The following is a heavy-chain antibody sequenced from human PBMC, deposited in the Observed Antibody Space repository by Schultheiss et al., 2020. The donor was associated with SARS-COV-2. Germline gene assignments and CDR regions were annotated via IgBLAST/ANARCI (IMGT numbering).Heavy chain of an antibody. CDR3: ARGDIMGSPFWY. Sequence: SGPTLVKPTQTLTLTCTFSGFSLSTSGMCVSWIRQPPGKGLEWIGSIYHSGSTYYNPSLKSRVTISVDTSKNQFSLKLSSVTAADTAVYYCARGDIMGSPFWYWGQGTLVTVSS. D-gene: IGHD2-15*01. J-gene: IGHJ4*02. CDR1: GFSLSTSGM. V-gene: IGHV4-38-2*02. CDR2: IYHSGST.